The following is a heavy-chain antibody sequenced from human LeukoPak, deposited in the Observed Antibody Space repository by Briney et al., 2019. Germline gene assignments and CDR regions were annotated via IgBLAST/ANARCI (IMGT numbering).Heavy chain of an antibody. V-gene: IGHV4-39*01. D-gene: IGHD3-16*02. Sequence: SETLSLTCSVCGGSISSSSYYWGWIRQPPGKGLEWIGSIYYSGSTYYNPSLKSRVTISVDTSKNQFSLKLSSVTAADTAVYYCASQSSYYYYMDVWGKGTTVTVSS. CDR3: ASQSSYYYYMDV. J-gene: IGHJ6*03. CDR2: IYYSGST. CDR1: GGSISSSSYY.